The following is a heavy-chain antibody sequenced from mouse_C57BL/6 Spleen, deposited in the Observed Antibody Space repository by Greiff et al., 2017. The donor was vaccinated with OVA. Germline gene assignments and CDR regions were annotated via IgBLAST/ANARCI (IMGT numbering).Heavy chain of an antibody. V-gene: IGHV1-15*01. D-gene: IGHD1-1*01. CDR3: TRVTTVVATGAMDY. Sequence: VQLQQSGAELVRPGASVTLSCKASGYTFTDYEMHWVKQTPVHGLEWIGAIDPETGGTAYTQKFKGKAILTADKSSSTAYMELRSLTSEDSAVYYCTRVTTVVATGAMDYWGQGTSVTVSS. CDR2: IDPETGGT. J-gene: IGHJ4*01. CDR1: GYTFTDYE.